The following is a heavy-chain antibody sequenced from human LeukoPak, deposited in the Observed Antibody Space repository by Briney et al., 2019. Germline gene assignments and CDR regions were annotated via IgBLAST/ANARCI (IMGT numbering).Heavy chain of an antibody. CDR2: IYPGDSDT. CDR3: ARRSSPGDYGDYEDAFDI. D-gene: IGHD4-17*01. J-gene: IGHJ3*02. V-gene: IGHV5-51*01. CDR1: GYSFTSYW. Sequence: GESLKIFCKGSGYSFTSYWIGWVRQMPGKGLEWMGIIYPGDSDTRYSPSFQGQVTISADKSISTAYLQWSSLKASDTAMYYCARRSSPGDYGDYEDAFDIWGQGTMVTVSS.